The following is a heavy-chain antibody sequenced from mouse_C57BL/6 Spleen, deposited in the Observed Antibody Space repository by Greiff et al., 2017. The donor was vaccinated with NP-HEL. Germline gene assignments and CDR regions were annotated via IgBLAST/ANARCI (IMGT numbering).Heavy chain of an antibody. Sequence: EVHLVESGGGLVKPGGSLKLSCAASGFTFSSYAMSWVRQTPEQRLEWVATISDGGSYTYYPDNVKGRFTISRDNANNNLYLQRSHLKSEDAAMYYCARGIYMNYFDYWGQGTTLTVSS. CDR2: ISDGGSYT. D-gene: IGHD2-1*01. V-gene: IGHV5-4*01. J-gene: IGHJ2*01. CDR3: ARGIYMNYFDY. CDR1: GFTFSSYA.